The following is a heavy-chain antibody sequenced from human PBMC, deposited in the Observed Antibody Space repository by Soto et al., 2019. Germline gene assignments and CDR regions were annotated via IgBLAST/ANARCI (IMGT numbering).Heavy chain of an antibody. CDR3: ARPGHSSSWYPFDY. Sequence: SETLSLTCTVSGGSISSYYWSWIRQPPGKGLEWIGYIYYSGSTNYNPSLKSRVTISVDTSKNQFSLKLSSVTAADTAVYYCARPGHSSSWYPFDYWGQGTLVTVSS. V-gene: IGHV4-59*01. D-gene: IGHD6-13*01. CDR2: IYYSGST. J-gene: IGHJ4*02. CDR1: GGSISSYY.